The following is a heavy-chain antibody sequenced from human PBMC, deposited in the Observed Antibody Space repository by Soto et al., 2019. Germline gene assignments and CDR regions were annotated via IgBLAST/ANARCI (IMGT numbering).Heavy chain of an antibody. Sequence: SETLSLTCAVYGGSFSGYYWSWIRQPPGKGLEWIGEINHSGSTNYNPSLKSRVTISVDTSKNQFSLKLSSVTAADTAVYYCARVAITGTTSLFDYWGQGTLVTVSS. V-gene: IGHV4-34*01. J-gene: IGHJ4*02. CDR1: GGSFSGYY. CDR2: INHSGST. D-gene: IGHD1-7*01. CDR3: ARVAITGTTSLFDY.